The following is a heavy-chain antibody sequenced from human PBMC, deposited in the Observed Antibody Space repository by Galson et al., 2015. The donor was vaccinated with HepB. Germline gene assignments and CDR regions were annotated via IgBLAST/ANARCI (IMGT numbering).Heavy chain of an antibody. J-gene: IGHJ3*02. V-gene: IGHV3-33*01. D-gene: IGHD4-17*01. CDR2: IWYDGSNN. CDR1: GFTFSDYG. CDR3: VREQYGDDDAFDI. Sequence: SLRLSCAASGFTFSDYGMHWVRQAPGKGLEWGGVIWYDGSNNYYSDSVKDRFTTSRDNSKDRMHLEMNSLRAEDTAVYYCVREQYGDDDAFDIWGQGTMVTVSS.